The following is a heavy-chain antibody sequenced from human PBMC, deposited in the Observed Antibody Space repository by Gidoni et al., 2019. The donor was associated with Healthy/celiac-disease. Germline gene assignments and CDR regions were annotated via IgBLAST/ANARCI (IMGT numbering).Heavy chain of an antibody. CDR3: AKDLRVDSSGEGFDY. V-gene: IGHV3-30*18. CDR1: GFTFSSYG. CDR2: ISYDGSNK. D-gene: IGHD6-19*01. Sequence: QVQLVESGGGVVQPGRSLRLSCAASGFTFSSYGMHWVRQAPGKGLEWVAVISYDGSNKYYADSVKGRFTISRDNSKNTLYLQMNSLRAEDTAVYYCAKDLRVDSSGEGFDYWGQGTLVTVSS. J-gene: IGHJ4*02.